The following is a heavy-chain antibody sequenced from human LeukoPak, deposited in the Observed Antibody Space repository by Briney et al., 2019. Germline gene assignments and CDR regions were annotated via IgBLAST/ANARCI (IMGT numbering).Heavy chain of an antibody. CDR2: INSDGSVT. D-gene: IGHD5-24*01. Sequence: PGGSLRLSCAASGFTFSSYWMHWVRQAPGKGLVWVSRINSDGSVTSYADSVRGRFTISRDNAKNTLYLQMNSLRAEDTAVYYCAAVPRLMAVDYWGQGTLVTVSS. CDR3: AAVPRLMAVDY. J-gene: IGHJ4*02. V-gene: IGHV3-74*01. CDR1: GFTFSSYW.